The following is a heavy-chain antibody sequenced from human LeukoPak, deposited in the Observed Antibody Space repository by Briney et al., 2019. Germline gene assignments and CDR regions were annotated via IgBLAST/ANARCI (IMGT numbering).Heavy chain of an antibody. CDR2: IYSGGST. CDR1: GFTFSSYA. CDR3: VRGDYGDYTLFDY. J-gene: IGHJ4*02. V-gene: IGHV3-53*01. Sequence: GGSLRLSCAASGFTFSSYAINWVRQAPGKGLEWVSVIYSGGSTYYADSVEGRFTISRDNSKNTLYLQMNSLRAEDTAVYYCVRGDYGDYTLFDYWGQGTLVTVSS. D-gene: IGHD4-17*01.